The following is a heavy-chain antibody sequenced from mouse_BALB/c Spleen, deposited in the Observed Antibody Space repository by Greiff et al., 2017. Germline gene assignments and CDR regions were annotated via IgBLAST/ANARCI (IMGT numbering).Heavy chain of an antibody. J-gene: IGHJ2*01. D-gene: IGHD2-14*01. CDR1: GFTFSSYA. CDR3: ARGQDRVDY. V-gene: IGHV5-6-5*01. Sequence: EVKVVESGGGLVKPGGSLKLSCAASGFTFSSYAMSWVRQTPEKRLEWVASLSSGGRTYYPDSVKGRFTISRDNARNILYLQMSRLRSEDTAMYYCARGQDRVDYWGQGTTLTVSS. CDR2: LSSGGRT.